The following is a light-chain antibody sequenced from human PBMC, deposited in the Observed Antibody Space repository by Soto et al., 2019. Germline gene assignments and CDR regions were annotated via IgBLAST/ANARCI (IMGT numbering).Light chain of an antibody. CDR3: QQLNSYPPT. CDR2: AAS. CDR1: QGISSY. J-gene: IGKJ4*01. Sequence: IQLTQSPSSLSASVGDRVTITCRASQGISSYLAWYQQKPGKAPKLLIYAASTLQSGVPSRFSGSGSGTDCTLTISSLQPEDFATYYCQQLNSYPPTFGGGPKVEIK. V-gene: IGKV1-9*01.